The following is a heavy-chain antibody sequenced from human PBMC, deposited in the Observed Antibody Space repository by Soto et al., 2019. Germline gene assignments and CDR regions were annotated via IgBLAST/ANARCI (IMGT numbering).Heavy chain of an antibody. J-gene: IGHJ4*02. CDR3: AKNWNWGSLVH. CDR2: IYYGGST. V-gene: IGHV4-30-4*01. Sequence: SETLSLTCTVSGGSISSGDYYWSWIRQPPGKGLEWIGYIYYGGSTNYNPSLKSRVTISVDTPKNQFSLKLSSVTAADTAVYYCAKNWNWGSLVHWGQGTLVTVSS. D-gene: IGHD7-27*01. CDR1: GGSISSGDYY.